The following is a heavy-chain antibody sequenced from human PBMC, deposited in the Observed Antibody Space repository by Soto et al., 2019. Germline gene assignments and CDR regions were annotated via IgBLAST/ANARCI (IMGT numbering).Heavy chain of an antibody. CDR2: ILWDGDK. Sequence: QITLEESGPTLVTPTQTLTLTCSFSGFSLDTSGVSVGWVRQSPGKALEWLALILWDGDKRYTASLKSRLTITKDTSKNQVVLTMTNMDPVDTGTYYCAHKQKGTGYSFGGGWGQGTLVTVSS. CDR1: GFSLDTSGVS. J-gene: IGHJ4*02. CDR3: AHKQKGTGYSFGGG. D-gene: IGHD2-15*01. V-gene: IGHV2-5*02.